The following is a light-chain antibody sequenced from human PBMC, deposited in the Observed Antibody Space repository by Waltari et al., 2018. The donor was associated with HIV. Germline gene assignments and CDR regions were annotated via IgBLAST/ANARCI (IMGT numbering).Light chain of an antibody. CDR2: DVS. CDR3: SSYTSSSTLYVV. CDR1: SSDVGGYHH. V-gene: IGLV2-14*01. J-gene: IGLJ2*01. Sequence: QSALTQPASVSGSPGQSITISCTGTSSDVGGYHHVSWYHQHPGKAPKLMIYDVSYRHSGVSNRFSGSKSGNTASLTISGLQAEDEADYYCSSYTSSSTLYVVFGGGTKLTVL.